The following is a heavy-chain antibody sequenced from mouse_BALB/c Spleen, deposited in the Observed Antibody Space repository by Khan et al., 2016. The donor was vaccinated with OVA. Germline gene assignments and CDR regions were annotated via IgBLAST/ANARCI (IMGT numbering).Heavy chain of an antibody. V-gene: IGHV5-9-3*01. D-gene: IGHD1-1*01. CDR2: ISSGGDYI. CDR1: GFTFSTFA. Sequence: EVELVESGGDLVKPGGSLKLSCSASGFTFSTFAMSWVRQTPEKSLEWVATISSGGDYIYYPDSVKGRFTISRDNAKNTLYLQMSSLRSEDTAMYSCARHNYGPFAYWGQGTLVTVSA. CDR3: ARHNYGPFAY. J-gene: IGHJ3*01.